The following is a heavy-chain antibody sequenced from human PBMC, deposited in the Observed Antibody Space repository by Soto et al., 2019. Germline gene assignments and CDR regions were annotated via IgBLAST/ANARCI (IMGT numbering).Heavy chain of an antibody. CDR3: ARDPKSGNQKLYFDY. V-gene: IGHV3-48*02. J-gene: IGHJ4*02. Sequence: EVQLVESGGGLVQPGGSLRLSCSASGFTFSSYSMNWVGQAPGKELEWLSYISGSGNTMYYADSVKGRFTIARDNAQKSLYLQLNNLRDDDTAMYYCARDPKSGNQKLYFDYWGQGTLVTVSS. D-gene: IGHD4-4*01. CDR2: ISGSGNTM. CDR1: GFTFSSYS.